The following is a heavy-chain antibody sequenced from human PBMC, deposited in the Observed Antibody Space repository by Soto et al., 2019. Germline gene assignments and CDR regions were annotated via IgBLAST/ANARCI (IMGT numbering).Heavy chain of an antibody. CDR1: GGSISSGDYY. CDR2: IYYSGST. D-gene: IGHD5-18*01. J-gene: IGHJ4*02. CDR3: ARVVTAMVIDY. V-gene: IGHV4-30-4*01. Sequence: SETLSLTCTVSGGSISSGDYYWSWIRQPPGKGLEWIGYIYYSGSTYYNPSLKSRVTISVDTSKNQFSLKLSSVTAADTAVYYCARVVTAMVIDYWGQGTLVTVSS.